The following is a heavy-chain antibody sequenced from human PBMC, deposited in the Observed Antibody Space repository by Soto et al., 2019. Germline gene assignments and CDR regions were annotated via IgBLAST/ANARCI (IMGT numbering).Heavy chain of an antibody. CDR3: ASRDPGTSVDY. CDR2: IYRTGST. D-gene: IGHD1-7*01. Sequence: QVQLQESGPGLVKPSGTLSLTCAVSGGSFTSNNWWTWVRQPPGQGLEWIGEIYRTGSTNYNPSLKSRVPISLDKSENQFSLKVPSLTAADTAVYYCASRDPGTSVDYWGQGTLVTVSS. J-gene: IGHJ4*02. CDR1: GGSFTSNNW. V-gene: IGHV4-4*02.